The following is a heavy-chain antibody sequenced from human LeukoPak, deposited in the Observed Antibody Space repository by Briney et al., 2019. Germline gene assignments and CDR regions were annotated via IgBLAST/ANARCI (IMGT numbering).Heavy chain of an antibody. J-gene: IGHJ4*02. V-gene: IGHV3-23*01. D-gene: IGHD2-2*01. CDR1: GFTFSNYA. CDR3: ARRYCSTTSCLFDY. CDR2: ITSSGNTP. Sequence: GGSLRLSCAASGFTFSNYAMSWVRQSPGKGLEWVSSITSSGNTPYYADSGKGRFTISRDNAKNSLYLQMNSLRTEDTAVYYRARRYCSTTSCLFDYWGQGTLVTVSS.